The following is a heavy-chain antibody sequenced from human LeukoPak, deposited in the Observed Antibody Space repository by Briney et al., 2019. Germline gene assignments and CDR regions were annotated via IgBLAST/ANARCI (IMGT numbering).Heavy chain of an antibody. D-gene: IGHD3-22*01. J-gene: IGHJ4*02. V-gene: IGHV3-23*01. CDR3: AKAQGKITMSLVY. CDR1: GFTFSSYA. CDR2: ISGSGGST. Sequence: PGESLRLSCAASGFTFSSYAMSWVRQAPGKGLEWVSAISGSGGSTYYADSVKGRFTISRDNSKNTLYLQMNSLRAEDTAVYYCAKAQGKITMSLVYWGQGTVVTVSS.